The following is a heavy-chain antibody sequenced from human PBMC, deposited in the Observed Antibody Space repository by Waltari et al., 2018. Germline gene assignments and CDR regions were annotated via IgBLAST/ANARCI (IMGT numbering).Heavy chain of an antibody. Sequence: VYGGSFSGYYWSWIRQPPGKGLEWIGEINHSGSTNYNPSLKSRVTISVDTSKNQFSLKLSSVTAADTAVYYCARSSRTTVTHDYWGQGTLVTVSS. D-gene: IGHD4-17*01. CDR2: INHSGST. CDR3: ARSSRTTVTHDY. V-gene: IGHV4-34*01. CDR1: GGSFSGYY. J-gene: IGHJ4*02.